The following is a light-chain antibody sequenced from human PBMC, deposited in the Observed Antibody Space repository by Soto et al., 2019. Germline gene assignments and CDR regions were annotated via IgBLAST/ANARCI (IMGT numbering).Light chain of an antibody. CDR1: NSNIGSNA. CDR2: IND. CDR3: AAWDDSLNAWV. V-gene: IGLV1-44*01. J-gene: IGLJ3*02. Sequence: QAVVTQPPSASGTPGQRVTISCSGSNSNIGSNAVNWYQQLPGTAPKLLIYINDQRPSGVPDRFSGSKSGTSASLAISGLQSEDEADYYCAAWDDSLNAWVFGGGTKLTVL.